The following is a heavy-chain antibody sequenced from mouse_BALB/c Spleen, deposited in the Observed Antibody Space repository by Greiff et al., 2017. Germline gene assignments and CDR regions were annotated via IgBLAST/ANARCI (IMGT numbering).Heavy chain of an antibody. Sequence: DVHLVESGGDLVKPGGSLKLSCAASGFTFSSYGMSWVRQTPDKRLEWVATISSGGSYTYYPDSVKGRFTISRDNAKNTLYLQMSSLKSEDTAMYYCARGGGDSSGYTFAYWGQGTLVTVSA. CDR2: ISSGGSYT. D-gene: IGHD3-2*01. V-gene: IGHV5-6*01. J-gene: IGHJ3*01. CDR1: GFTFSSYG. CDR3: ARGGGDSSGYTFAY.